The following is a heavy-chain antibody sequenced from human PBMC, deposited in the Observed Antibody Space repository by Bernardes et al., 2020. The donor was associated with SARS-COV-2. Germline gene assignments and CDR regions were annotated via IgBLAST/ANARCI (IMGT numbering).Heavy chain of an antibody. V-gene: IGHV3-74*01. D-gene: IGHD2-21*02. CDR3: VRDVAVTGTHFDY. CDR1: GFTFSSYW. J-gene: IGHJ4*02. CDR2: INSDGSST. Sequence: WGSLRLSCAASGFTFSSYWMHWVRQAPGKGLVWVSRINSDGSSTRYADSVKGRFTISRDNAKNTLYLQMNSLRAEDTAVYYCVRDVAVTGTHFDYWGQGTLVTVSS.